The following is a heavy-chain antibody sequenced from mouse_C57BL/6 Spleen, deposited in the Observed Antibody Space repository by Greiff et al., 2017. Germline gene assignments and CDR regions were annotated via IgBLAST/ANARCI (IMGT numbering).Heavy chain of an antibody. V-gene: IGHV1-26*01. D-gene: IGHD1-1*01. J-gene: IGHJ2*01. CDR3: AREGFITTNYFDY. CDR1: GYTFTDYY. CDR2: INPNNGGT. Sequence: VQLKHSGPELVKPGASVKISCKASGYTFTDYYMNWVKQSHGKSLEWIGDINPNNGGTSYNQKFKGKATLTVDKSSSTAYMELRSLTSEDSAVYYCAREGFITTNYFDYWGQGTTLTVSS.